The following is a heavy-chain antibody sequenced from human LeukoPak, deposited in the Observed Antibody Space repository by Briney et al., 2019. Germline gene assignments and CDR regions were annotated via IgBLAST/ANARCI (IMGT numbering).Heavy chain of an antibody. CDR3: AKDGGGTIFGMVIILHYMDV. D-gene: IGHD3-3*01. V-gene: IGHV3-53*01. CDR1: GLTVSSNC. CDR2: IYSGGNT. Sequence: GGSLRLSCAASGLTVSSNCMSWVRQAPGKGLEWVSFIYSGGNTYYADSVKGRFTISRDNAKNSLYLQMNSLRAEDTAVYYCAKDGGGTIFGMVIILHYMDVWGKGTTVTVSS. J-gene: IGHJ6*03.